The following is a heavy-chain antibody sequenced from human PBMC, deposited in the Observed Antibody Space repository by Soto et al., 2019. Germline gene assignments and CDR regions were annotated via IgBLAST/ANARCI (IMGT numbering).Heavy chain of an antibody. CDR3: VRDPEYGAIDY. V-gene: IGHV3-7*01. CDR1: GFTFSNFY. Sequence: LRRSCAASGFTFSNFYMSWVRQTPGKGLEWVASMNQDGSLKGYVGSTQGRFTISRDNAKDSLFLQMDSLRADDTAVYYCVRDPEYGAIDYWGQGTLVTVSS. D-gene: IGHD4-17*01. CDR2: MNQDGSLK. J-gene: IGHJ4*02.